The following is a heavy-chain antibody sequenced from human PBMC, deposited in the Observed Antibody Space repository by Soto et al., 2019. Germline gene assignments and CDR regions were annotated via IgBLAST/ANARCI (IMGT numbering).Heavy chain of an antibody. J-gene: IGHJ4*02. CDR2: IKSKIDGETV. Sequence: RLVESGGGLVKPGGSLRLSCVASGINFKNAWMSWVRQAPGKGLEWVALIKSKIDGETVDYADAVRGRISISRDDSANTVYLQMSSLEIEDTAVYFCTTDAPQYSWSEVWGQGTLVTVSS. V-gene: IGHV3-15*01. D-gene: IGHD1-26*01. CDR1: GINFKNAW. CDR3: TTDAPQYSWSEV.